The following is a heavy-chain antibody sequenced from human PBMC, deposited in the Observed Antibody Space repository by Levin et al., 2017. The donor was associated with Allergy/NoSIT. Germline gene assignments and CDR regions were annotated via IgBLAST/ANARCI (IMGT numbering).Heavy chain of an antibody. CDR3: VRLGDHTSEI. J-gene: IGHJ3*02. CDR2: INQAGSKT. CDR1: GFTFSIYW. Sequence: PGGSLRLSCAASGFTFSIYWMGWLRQAPGKGLECVANINQAGSKTYYADSVKGRFTISRDNAKNSLSLQVDSLRVEDTAMYYCVRLGDHTSEIWGQGTMVTVSS. V-gene: IGHV3-7*01. D-gene: IGHD2-21*02.